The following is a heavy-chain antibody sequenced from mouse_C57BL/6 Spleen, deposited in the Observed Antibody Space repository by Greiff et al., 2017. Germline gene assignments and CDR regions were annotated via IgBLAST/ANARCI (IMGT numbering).Heavy chain of an antibody. D-gene: IGHD1-1*01. Sequence: EVQVVEPGGGLVQPGESLKLSCESNEYEFPSHDMSWVRKTPEKRLELVAAINSDGGSTYYPDTMERRFIISRDNTKKTLYLQMSSLRSEDTAWYYCAREARYYGSSEGYFDDWGTGTTVTVSS. V-gene: IGHV5-2*01. CDR1: EYEFPSHD. CDR2: INSDGGST. J-gene: IGHJ1*03. CDR3: AREARYYGSSEGYFDD.